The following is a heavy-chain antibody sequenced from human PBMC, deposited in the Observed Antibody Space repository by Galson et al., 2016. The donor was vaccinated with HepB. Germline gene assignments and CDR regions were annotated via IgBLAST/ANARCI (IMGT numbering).Heavy chain of an antibody. CDR2: INAANGDI. Sequence: SVKVSCKASGYSFTSYTIHWVRQAPGQSLEWMGWINAANGDIKYSQKFQGRVLITIDTSASIAYMELSSLTSEDTAVYYFARDLGYSYGYAYWGRGTQVTVSS. V-gene: IGHV1-3*01. CDR1: GYSFTSYT. D-gene: IGHD5-18*01. J-gene: IGHJ4*02. CDR3: ARDLGYSYGYAY.